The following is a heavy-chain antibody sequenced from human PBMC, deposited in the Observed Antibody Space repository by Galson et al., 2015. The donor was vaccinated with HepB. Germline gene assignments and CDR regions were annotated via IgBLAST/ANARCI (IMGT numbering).Heavy chain of an antibody. CDR1: GFTFRTYS. CDR2: IHGSGDST. D-gene: IGHD3-22*01. J-gene: IGHJ4*02. Sequence: SLRLSCAASGFTFRTYSMTWVRQAPGKGLEWVSSIHGSGDSTFYADFVKGRFTISRDNSRNILYLQMNSLRAEDTAVYYCAKDRVPDSRWPFDLWGQGTLVTVSS. CDR3: AKDRVPDSRWPFDL. V-gene: IGHV3-23*01.